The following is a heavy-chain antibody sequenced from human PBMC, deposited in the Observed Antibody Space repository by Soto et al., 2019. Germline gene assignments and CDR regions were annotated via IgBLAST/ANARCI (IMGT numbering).Heavy chain of an antibody. D-gene: IGHD3-10*01. CDR1: GGSIRIRTYY. CDR2: IYHSGST. CDR3: ARSYGSGNYYGVPSNWFDP. Sequence: SDTLSLTCTVSGGSIRIRTYYWNWNRLHPGKGLEWIGYIYHSGSTYYNPSLESRVTISLDSSKNHFSLKLSSVTAADTAVYYCARSYGSGNYYGVPSNWFDPWGQG. V-gene: IGHV4-31*03. J-gene: IGHJ5*02.